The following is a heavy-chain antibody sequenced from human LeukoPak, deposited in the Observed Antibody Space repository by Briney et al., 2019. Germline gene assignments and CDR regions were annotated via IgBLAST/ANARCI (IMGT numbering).Heavy chain of an antibody. D-gene: IGHD2-21*01. CDR1: GYSISSGYY. Sequence: SETLSLTCTVSGYSISSGYYWGWIRQPLGKGLEWIGSIYHSGSTYYNPSLKSRVTISVDTSKNQFSLKLSSVTAADTAVYYCARVVIAYWYFDLWGRGTLVTVSS. CDR3: ARVVIAYWYFDL. V-gene: IGHV4-38-2*02. CDR2: IYHSGST. J-gene: IGHJ2*01.